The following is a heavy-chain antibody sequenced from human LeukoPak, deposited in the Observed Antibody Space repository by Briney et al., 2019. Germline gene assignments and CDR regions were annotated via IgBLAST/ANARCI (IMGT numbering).Heavy chain of an antibody. Sequence: TGGSLRLSCAGSGFTFSDYYMSWIRQAPGKGLEWVSYISSSGSTIYYADSVKGRFTISRDNAKNSLYLQMNSLRAEDTAVYYCARSHLWGGYFDCWGQGTLVTVSS. D-gene: IGHD3-3*02. CDR1: GFTFSDYY. CDR3: ARSHLWGGYFDC. CDR2: ISSSGSTI. J-gene: IGHJ4*02. V-gene: IGHV3-11*04.